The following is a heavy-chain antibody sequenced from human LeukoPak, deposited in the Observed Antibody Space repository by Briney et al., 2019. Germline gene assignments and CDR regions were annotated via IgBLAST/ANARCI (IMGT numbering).Heavy chain of an antibody. CDR2: MNPNSGNT. D-gene: IGHD6-19*01. CDR3: ASAHVGSGWAPDAFDI. CDR1: GYTFTSYD. V-gene: IGHV1-8*01. Sequence: GASVKVSCKASGYTFTSYDINWVRQATGQGLEWMGWMNPNSGNTGYAQKFQGRVTMTRNTSISTAYMELSSLRSEDTAVYYCASAHVGSGWAPDAFDIWGQGTMVTVSS. J-gene: IGHJ3*02.